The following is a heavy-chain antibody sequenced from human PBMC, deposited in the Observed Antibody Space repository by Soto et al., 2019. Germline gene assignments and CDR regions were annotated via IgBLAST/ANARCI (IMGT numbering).Heavy chain of an antibody. CDR3: ARDEMVYGFDI. Sequence: QVQLQESGPGLVKPSQTLSLTCTVTGGSISSGAYYWSWIRQHPGKGLEWIGNIYYSGSTYYNPSLKSRITILVDTAKNQFSLKLSSVTAADTAVYYCARDEMVYGFDIWGQGTMVTVSS. V-gene: IGHV4-31*03. CDR1: GGSISSGAYY. D-gene: IGHD3-10*01. CDR2: IYYSGST. J-gene: IGHJ3*02.